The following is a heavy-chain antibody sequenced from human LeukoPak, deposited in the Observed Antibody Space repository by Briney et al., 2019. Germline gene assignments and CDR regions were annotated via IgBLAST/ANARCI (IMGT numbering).Heavy chain of an antibody. CDR2: ISGSGSIT. J-gene: IGHJ4*02. CDR3: AKGDTTWELPHDY. D-gene: IGHD1-26*01. V-gene: IGHV3-23*01. CDR1: GFTFSSYA. Sequence: PGGSLRLSCAASGFTFSSYAMSWVRQAPGKGLEWVSFISGSGSITSYADSVKGRFTISRDNSKNTLYLQMNSLRAEDTAVYYCAKGDTTWELPHDYWGQGTLVTVSS.